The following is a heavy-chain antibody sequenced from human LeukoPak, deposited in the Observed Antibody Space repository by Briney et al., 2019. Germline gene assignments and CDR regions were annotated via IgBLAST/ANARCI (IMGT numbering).Heavy chain of an antibody. CDR1: GDSISSDY. Sequence: PSETLSLTCNVSGDSISSDYWSWIRQPAGKGLEWIGRIYTSGSTNYNPSLKSRVTISVDTSKNQFSLKLSSVTAADTAVYYCARGRDGDYVSGYYYYYYMDVWGKGTTVTISS. J-gene: IGHJ6*03. V-gene: IGHV4-4*07. CDR3: ARGRDGDYVSGYYYYYYMDV. D-gene: IGHD4-17*01. CDR2: IYTSGST.